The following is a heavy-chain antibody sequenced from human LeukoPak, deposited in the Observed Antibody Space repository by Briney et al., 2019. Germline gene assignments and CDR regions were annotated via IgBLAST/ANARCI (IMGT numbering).Heavy chain of an antibody. Sequence: GGSLRLSCAASGFTFSSYWMSWVRQAPGKGLEWVANIKQDGSEKYYVDSVKGRFTISRDNAKNSLYLQMNSLRAEDTAVYYCARNRYSNYVRSYYFDYWGQGTLVTVSS. CDR2: IKQDGSEK. V-gene: IGHV3-7*01. CDR3: ARNRYSNYVRSYYFDY. J-gene: IGHJ4*02. D-gene: IGHD4-4*01. CDR1: GFTFSSYW.